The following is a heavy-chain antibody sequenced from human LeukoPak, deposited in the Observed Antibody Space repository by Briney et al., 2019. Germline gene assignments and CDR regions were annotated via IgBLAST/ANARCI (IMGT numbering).Heavy chain of an antibody. CDR1: GYTFTGYY. J-gene: IGHJ3*02. Sequence: ASVKVSCKASGYTFTGYYMHWVRQAPGQGLEWMGWINPNSGGTNYAQKFQGRVTMTRDTSISTAYMELSRLRSDDTAVYYCAREVYSGSHYGGAFDIWGQGTMVTVSS. CDR2: INPNSGGT. V-gene: IGHV1-2*02. CDR3: AREVYSGSHYGGAFDI. D-gene: IGHD1-26*01.